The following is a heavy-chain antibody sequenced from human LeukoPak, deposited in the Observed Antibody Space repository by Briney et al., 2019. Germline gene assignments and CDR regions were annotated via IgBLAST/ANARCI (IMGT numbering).Heavy chain of an antibody. J-gene: IGHJ6*04. CDR1: GVSFSGYY. V-gene: IGHV4-34*01. CDR2: INHSGST. CDR3: ARSAGRCSGGSCYSLYYYYGMDV. Sequence: SETLSLTCAVYGVSFSGYYWSWIRQPPGKGLEWLGEINHSGSTNYNPSLKSRVTISVDTSKHQFSLKLSSVTAADTAVYYCARSAGRCSGGSCYSLYYYYGMDVWGKGTTVTVSS. D-gene: IGHD2-15*01.